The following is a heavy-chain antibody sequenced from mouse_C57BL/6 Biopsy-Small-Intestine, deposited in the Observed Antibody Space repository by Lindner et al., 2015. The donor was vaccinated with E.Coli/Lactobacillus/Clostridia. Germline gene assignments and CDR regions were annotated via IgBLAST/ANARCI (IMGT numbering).Heavy chain of an antibody. CDR1: GYSITSDY. V-gene: IGHV3-8*01. CDR3: ARYHDYDGYYYFDV. Sequence: VQLQESGPGLAEPSQTLSLTCSVTGYSITSDYWSWIRKFPGNKLEYMGYISYIGSTYYNPSLKSRISITRGTSKNQYYLQLNSVTTEDTATYYCARYHDYDGYYYFDVWGTGTTVTVSS. J-gene: IGHJ1*03. D-gene: IGHD2-4*01. CDR2: ISYIGST.